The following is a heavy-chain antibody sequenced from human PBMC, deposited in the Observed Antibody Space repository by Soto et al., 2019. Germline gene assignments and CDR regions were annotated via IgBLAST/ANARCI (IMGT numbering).Heavy chain of an antibody. CDR3: MKDGGTNE. D-gene: IGHD2-8*01. Sequence: EVQLLESGGGLVQPGGSLTLSCAASGFTFSNYAMTWVRQAPGKGLEWVSSISNSGDRIFYADSVKGRFTISRDNAESTLYLQINSLGAEDAARFYCMKDGGTNEWGQGTLVTVSS. CDR1: GFTFSNYA. V-gene: IGHV3-23*01. J-gene: IGHJ4*02. CDR2: ISNSGDRI.